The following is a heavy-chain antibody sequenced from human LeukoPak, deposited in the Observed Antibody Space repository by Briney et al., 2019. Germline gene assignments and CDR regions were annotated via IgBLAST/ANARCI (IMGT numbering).Heavy chain of an antibody. Sequence: SEALSLACTVSGGSVGSAGYYWSWIRQPPGGGLEWIGYIYYIRNTNYNPSLKSRVTMSLDPSKNQFSLKLNSVTAADTAVYYCARTQSQSGSYRYYFGYWGQGALVTVSS. D-gene: IGHD1-26*01. CDR2: IYYIRNT. CDR1: GGSVGSAGYY. J-gene: IGHJ4*02. V-gene: IGHV4-61*08. CDR3: ARTQSQSGSYRYYFGY.